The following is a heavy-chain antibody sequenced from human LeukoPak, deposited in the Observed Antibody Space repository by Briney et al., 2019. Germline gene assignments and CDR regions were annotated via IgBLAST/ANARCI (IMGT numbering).Heavy chain of an antibody. CDR3: ARHSGSYYSAFDI. CDR1: GFTVSSNY. V-gene: IGHV3-53*01. Sequence: GGSLRLSCAASGFTVSSNYMSWVRQAPGKGLEWVSVIYSGGSTYYADSVKGRFTISRDNSKNTLYLQMNSLRAEDTAVYYCARHSGSYYSAFDIWGQGTMVTVSS. J-gene: IGHJ3*02. CDR2: IYSGGST. D-gene: IGHD1-26*01.